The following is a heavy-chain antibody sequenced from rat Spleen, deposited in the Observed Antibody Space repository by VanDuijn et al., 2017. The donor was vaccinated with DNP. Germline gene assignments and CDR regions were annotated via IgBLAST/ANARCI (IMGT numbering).Heavy chain of an antibody. CDR3: TRRGHTTGLNWFGY. Sequence: EVQLVESGGGLVQAGRSLKLSCAASGFTFSDYNMAWVRQAPKKGLEWVATIFYDGSRTFYRDSVQGRFTISRDNAKSTLYLQMDSLRSEDTATYYCTRRGHTTGLNWFGYWGQGTLVTVSS. CDR2: IFYDGSRT. CDR1: GFTFSDYN. V-gene: IGHV5S10*01. D-gene: IGHD1-9*01. J-gene: IGHJ3*01.